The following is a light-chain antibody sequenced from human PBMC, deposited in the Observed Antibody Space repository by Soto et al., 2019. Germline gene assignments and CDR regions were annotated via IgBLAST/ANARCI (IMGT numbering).Light chain of an antibody. CDR2: DVT. CDR3: SSYTSTNAVL. V-gene: IGLV2-14*03. Sequence: QSALTQPASVSGFPGQSITISCTGSNSDVGGYNYVSWYQHHPGKAPKLIIFDVTNRPSGVSNRFSGSKSGNTASLTISGLQAEDEADYHCSSYTSTNAVLFGGGTKLTVL. CDR1: NSDVGGYNY. J-gene: IGLJ2*01.